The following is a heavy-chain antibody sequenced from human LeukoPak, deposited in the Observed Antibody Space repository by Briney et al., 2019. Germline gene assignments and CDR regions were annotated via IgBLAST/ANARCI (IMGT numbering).Heavy chain of an antibody. D-gene: IGHD3-22*01. CDR1: GGSISSYY. CDR2: IYYTGST. V-gene: IGHV4-59*01. Sequence: SETLSLTCTVSGGSISSYYWSWIRQPPGKGLEWIGYIYYTGSTNYNPSLKSRVTISVDTSKNQCSLKLNSVTAADTAVYYCARVDGVVVSYWYFDLWGRGTLVTVSS. CDR3: ARVDGVVVSYWYFDL. J-gene: IGHJ2*01.